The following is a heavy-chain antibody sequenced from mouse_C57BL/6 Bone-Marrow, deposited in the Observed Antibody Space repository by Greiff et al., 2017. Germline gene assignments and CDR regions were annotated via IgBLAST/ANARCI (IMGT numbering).Heavy chain of an antibody. CDR2: IDPSDSYT. D-gene: IGHD1-1*01. CDR3: ARDTVVANYYALDY. V-gene: IGHV1-69*01. CDR1: GYTFTSYW. J-gene: IGHJ4*01. Sequence: VQLQQPGAELVMPGASVKLSCKASGYTFTSYWMHWVKQRPGQGLEWIGEIDPSDSYTNYNQKFKGKSTLTVDKSSSTAYMQLSSLTSEDSAVYYYARDTVVANYYALDYWGQGTSVTVSA.